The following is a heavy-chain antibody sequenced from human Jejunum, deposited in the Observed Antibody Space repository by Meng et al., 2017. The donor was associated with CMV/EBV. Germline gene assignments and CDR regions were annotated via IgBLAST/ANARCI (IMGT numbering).Heavy chain of an antibody. CDR2: IYAAGNT. Sequence: LSCDASGFTVSSTFMSWVRQAPGKGLEWVSVIYAAGNTYYADSVKGRFTISRDSSRNTVYLQMNSLRVDDTAVYYCARDHHSQHFDCWGQGTLVTVSS. D-gene: IGHD2-2*01. V-gene: IGHV3-53*05. CDR1: GFTVSSTF. J-gene: IGHJ4*02. CDR3: ARDHHSQHFDC.